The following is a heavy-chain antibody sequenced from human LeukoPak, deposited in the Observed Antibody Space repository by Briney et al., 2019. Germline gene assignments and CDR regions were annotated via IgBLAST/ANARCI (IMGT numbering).Heavy chain of an antibody. CDR3: AKDAGGSTRPFDY. CDR2: IRYDGSTK. V-gene: IGHV3-30*02. J-gene: IGHJ4*02. CDR1: GFTFSSYG. D-gene: IGHD2-2*01. Sequence: GGSLRLSCAASGFTFSSYGMHWVRQAPGKGLEWVAFIRYDGSTKYYADSVKGRFTISRDNSKNTLYLQMNSLRADDTAVYYCAKDAGGSTRPFDYWGQGTLVTVSS.